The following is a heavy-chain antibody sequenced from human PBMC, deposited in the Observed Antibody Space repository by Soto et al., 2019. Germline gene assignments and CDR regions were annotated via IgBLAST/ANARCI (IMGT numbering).Heavy chain of an antibody. CDR1: GFTFDDYT. CDR3: RKAITADTAMITGYHLEGMEA. J-gene: IGHJ6*02. Sequence: LGWSLRLACAASGFTFDDYTMQWVRQAPGKGLEWVSLITWDGGRTYYADSVKGRFTISRDNSKNSLYLQMNGLRTEDTALYYCRKAITADTAMITGYHLEGMEAGGQGNPVTVSS. CDR2: ITWDGGRT. D-gene: IGHD5-18*01. V-gene: IGHV3-43*01.